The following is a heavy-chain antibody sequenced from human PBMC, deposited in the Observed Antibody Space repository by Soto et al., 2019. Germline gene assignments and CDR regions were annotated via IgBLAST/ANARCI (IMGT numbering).Heavy chain of an antibody. Sequence: QVQLVQSGAEEKKPGASVKVSCKASGYTFTSYAMHWVRQAPGQRLEWMGWINAGNGNTKYSQKFQGRVTITRDTPASTAYMDLRSLRSEDTAVYYCASSIVVVTALDYWGQGTLVTVSS. D-gene: IGHD2-21*02. CDR2: INAGNGNT. J-gene: IGHJ4*02. CDR1: GYTFTSYA. V-gene: IGHV1-3*05. CDR3: ASSIVVVTALDY.